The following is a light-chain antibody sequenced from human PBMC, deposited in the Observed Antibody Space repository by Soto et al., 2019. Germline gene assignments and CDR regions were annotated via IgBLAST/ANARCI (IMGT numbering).Light chain of an antibody. CDR3: QSAQV. Sequence: NFMLTQPHSVSEYPGKTLTISCTRSSGSIVSTYVQWYQQRPGSSPTTVVYADNQRPSGVPHRFSGSIDSSSNSASLTISGLKTEDEADYYCQSAQVFGGGTKLTVL. CDR1: SGSIVSTY. J-gene: IGLJ2*01. CDR2: ADN. V-gene: IGLV6-57*01.